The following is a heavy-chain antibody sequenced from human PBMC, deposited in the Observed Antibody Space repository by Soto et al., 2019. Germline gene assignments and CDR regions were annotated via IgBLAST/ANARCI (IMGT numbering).Heavy chain of an antibody. J-gene: IGHJ6*02. Sequence: SETLSLTCTVSGGSISSSSYYWGWIRQPPGKGMEWIGSIYYSGSTNYNPSLKSRVTISVDTSKNQFSLKLSSVTAADTAVYYCASGTTVTWHYYYGMDVWGQGTTVTVS. D-gene: IGHD4-17*01. CDR3: ASGTTVTWHYYYGMDV. CDR2: IYYSGST. CDR1: GGSISSSSYY. V-gene: IGHV4-39*07.